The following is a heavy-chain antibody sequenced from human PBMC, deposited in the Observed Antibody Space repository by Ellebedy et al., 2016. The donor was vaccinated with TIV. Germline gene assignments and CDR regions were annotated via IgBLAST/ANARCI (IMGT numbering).Heavy chain of an antibody. CDR1: GGSFSGHS. CDR2: VNHRGST. Sequence: SETLSLTCAVNGGSFSGHSWSWIRQPPGKGLEWIGEVNHRGSTSYNRSLRSRVTISIDTSNYQFSLRLSAVTAADTAVYYCARGTFQDVDLDHWYFDLWGRGTLVTVSS. CDR3: ARGTFQDVDLDHWYFDL. J-gene: IGHJ2*01. V-gene: IGHV4-34*01.